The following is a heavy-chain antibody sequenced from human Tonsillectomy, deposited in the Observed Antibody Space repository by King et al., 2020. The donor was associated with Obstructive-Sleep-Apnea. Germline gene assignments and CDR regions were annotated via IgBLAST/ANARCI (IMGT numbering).Heavy chain of an antibody. CDR2: ISWNSGSI. Sequence: VQLVESGGGLVQPGRSLRLSCAASGFTFDDYAMHWVRQAPGKGLEGVSGISWNSGSIGYGDSLKGRFTISRDNAKNSLYLQMNSLRAEDTAFYYCAKAYSSSWSRGGSSEYWGQGTLVTVSS. V-gene: IGHV3-9*01. J-gene: IGHJ4*02. D-gene: IGHD6-13*01. CDR1: GFTFDDYA. CDR3: AKAYSSSWSRGGSSEY.